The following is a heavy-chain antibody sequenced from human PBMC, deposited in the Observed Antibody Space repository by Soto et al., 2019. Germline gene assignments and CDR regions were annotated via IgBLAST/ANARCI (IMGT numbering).Heavy chain of an antibody. CDR3: ASLLYDNRVYYYFAY. V-gene: IGHV4-39*01. CDR2: IYYSGSI. D-gene: IGHD3-9*01. J-gene: IGHJ4*02. Sequence: SETLSLTCTVSGGSISSSSYYWGWIRQPPGKGLEWIGSIYYSGSIYHNPSLKSRVTMSIDTSKKQFSLKMSSVTAADTAVYYCASLLYDNRVYYYFAYGGQGTLFTVSS. CDR1: GGSISSSSYY.